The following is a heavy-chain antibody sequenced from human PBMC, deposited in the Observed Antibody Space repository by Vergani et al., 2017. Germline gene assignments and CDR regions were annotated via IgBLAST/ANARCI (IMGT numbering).Heavy chain of an antibody. CDR2: INHSGST. Sequence: QVQLQQWGAGLLKPSETLSLTCAVYGGSFSGYYWSWIRQPPGKGLEWSGEINHSGSTNYNPSLKSRVTISVDTSKNQFSLKLSSVTAADTAVYYCARGSWFDYWGQGTLVTVSS. CDR1: GGSFSGYY. V-gene: IGHV4-34*01. CDR3: ARGSWFDY. J-gene: IGHJ4*02.